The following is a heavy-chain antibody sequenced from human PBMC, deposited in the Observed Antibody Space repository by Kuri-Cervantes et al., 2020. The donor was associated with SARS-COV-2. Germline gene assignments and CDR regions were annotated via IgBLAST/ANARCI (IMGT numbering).Heavy chain of an antibody. CDR3: ARRFGTNWFDL. Sequence: GESLKISCAASGFTFSSYWRSWVRQAPGKGLEWMGTICPYDSTTTYGPSFQGQVTISADKSVDTTYLEWNNLRAANTAIYYCARRFGTNWFDLWGQGTLVTVSS. CDR2: ICPYDSTT. J-gene: IGHJ5*02. V-gene: IGHV5-51*01. CDR1: GFTFSSYW. D-gene: IGHD3-16*01.